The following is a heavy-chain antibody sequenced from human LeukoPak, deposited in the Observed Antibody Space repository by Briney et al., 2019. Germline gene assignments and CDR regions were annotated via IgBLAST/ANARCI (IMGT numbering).Heavy chain of an antibody. CDR3: AKMVHTEQWLVPFEY. D-gene: IGHD6-19*01. V-gene: IGHV3-23*01. J-gene: IGHJ4*02. CDR1: GFTFSNFA. CDR2: ISGSGGST. Sequence: GGSLRLSCAASGFTFSNFAMNWVRQAPGKGLEWVSTISGSGGSTYYADSVKGRFTISRENSKNTLYLQMNSLRAEDTAVYYCAKMVHTEQWLVPFEYWGQGTLVTVSS.